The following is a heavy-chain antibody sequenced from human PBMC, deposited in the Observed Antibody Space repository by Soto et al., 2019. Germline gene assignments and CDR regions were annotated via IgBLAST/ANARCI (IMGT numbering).Heavy chain of an antibody. J-gene: IGHJ4*02. CDR2: IYYSGST. CDR1: GGSISSYY. CDR3: ARAGYLGYSGYDSFDY. Sequence: SETLSLTCTVSGGSISSYYWSWIRQPPGKGLEWIGYIYYSGSTNYNPSLKSRVTISVDTSKNQFSLKLSSVTAADTAVYYCARAGYLGYSGYDSFDYWGQGTLVTVSS. V-gene: IGHV4-59*01. D-gene: IGHD5-12*01.